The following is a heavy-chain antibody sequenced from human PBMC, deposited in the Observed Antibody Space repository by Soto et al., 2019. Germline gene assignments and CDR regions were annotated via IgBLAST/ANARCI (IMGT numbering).Heavy chain of an antibody. CDR3: VRDLGTNSDD. J-gene: IGHJ4*02. Sequence: QLQLQESGSGLVKPSQTLSLTCAVSGASISSGGHSWSWVRQPPGKGLEWVGYIYFSGSTYYNPSLRXXVXIXXDRSKNQFSLKLSSVTAADTAVYYCVRDLGTNSDDWGQGTLVTVSS. V-gene: IGHV4-30-2*01. CDR2: IYFSGST. D-gene: IGHD2-8*01. CDR1: GASISSGGHS.